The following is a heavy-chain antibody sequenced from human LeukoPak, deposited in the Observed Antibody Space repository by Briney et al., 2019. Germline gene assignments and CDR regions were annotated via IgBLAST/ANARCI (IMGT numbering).Heavy chain of an antibody. CDR2: VYYGGST. J-gene: IGHJ4*02. D-gene: IGHD6-19*01. V-gene: IGHV4-59*11. CDR3: ARERPAAGHFDY. Sequence: SETLSLTCTVSGGSISGHYWNWIRQPPGKGLEWIGYVYYGGSTNYNPSLRSRVTISVDTSKNQFSLKLSSVTAADTAVYYCARERPAAGHFDYWGQGTLVTVSS. CDR1: GGSISGHY.